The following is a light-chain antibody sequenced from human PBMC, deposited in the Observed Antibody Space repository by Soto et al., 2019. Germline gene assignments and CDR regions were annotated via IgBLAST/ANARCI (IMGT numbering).Light chain of an antibody. CDR1: QSINNW. CDR3: QHHNSFPFT. J-gene: IGKJ4*01. V-gene: IGKV1-5*03. Sequence: DIQMTQSPPTLSASVGDRVTITCRASQSINNWLAWHQQKPGKAPKVLIYKASSLESGVPSRFSGSGSGTEFTLTISSPQPDDVATYYCQHHNSFPFTFGGGTKVEIK. CDR2: KAS.